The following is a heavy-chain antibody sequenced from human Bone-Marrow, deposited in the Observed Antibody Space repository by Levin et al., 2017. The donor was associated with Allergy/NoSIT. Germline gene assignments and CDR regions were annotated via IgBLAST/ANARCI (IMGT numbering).Heavy chain of an antibody. Sequence: GESLKISCAASGLTFGDHAMSWVRQAPGKGLEWVGFIRRKTYGATTQYAPFVKGRFTISRDDSKSIAYLQMNSLKTEDTAVYYCTRATYINGGYWFDPWGQGTLVTVSS. CDR3: TRATYINGGYWFDP. V-gene: IGHV3-49*04. D-gene: IGHD6-25*01. CDR1: GLTFGDHA. CDR2: IRRKTYGATT. J-gene: IGHJ5*02.